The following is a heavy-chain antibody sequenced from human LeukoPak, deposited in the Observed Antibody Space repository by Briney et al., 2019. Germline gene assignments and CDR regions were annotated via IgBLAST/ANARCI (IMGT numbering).Heavy chain of an antibody. CDR3: ARVCSGGSCHLNDAFDI. V-gene: IGHV4-59*12. D-gene: IGHD2-15*01. CDR1: GGSISGYY. CDR2: LYYSGST. J-gene: IGHJ3*02. Sequence: SETLSLTCTVSGGSISGYYWSWIRQPPGKGLEWIGYLYYSGSTNYNPSLKSRVAISVDTSKNQFSLKLSSVAAADTAVYYCARVCSGGSCHLNDAFDIWGQGTMVTVSS.